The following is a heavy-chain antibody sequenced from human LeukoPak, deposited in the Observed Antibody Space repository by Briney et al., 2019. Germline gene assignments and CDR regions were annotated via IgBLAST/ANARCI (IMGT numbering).Heavy chain of an antibody. CDR2: ISWDGGST. CDR3: AKDSLRYFDWLSLFDY. V-gene: IGHV3-43D*03. D-gene: IGHD3-9*01. J-gene: IGHJ4*02. CDR1: GFTFEDFA. Sequence: PGGSLRLSCAASGFTFEDFAMHWVRQAPGKGLEWVSLISWDGGSTYYADSVKGRFTISRDNSKNTLYLRMNSLRAEDTAVYYCAKDSLRYFDWLSLFDYWGQGTLVTVSS.